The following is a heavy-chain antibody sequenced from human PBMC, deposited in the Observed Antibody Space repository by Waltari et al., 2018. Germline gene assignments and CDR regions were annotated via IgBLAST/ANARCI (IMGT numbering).Heavy chain of an antibody. CDR1: RDAVTEHY. J-gene: IGHJ4*02. CDR2: VKPKDGGT. CDR3: AREYCGGDCRLFDC. V-gene: IGHV1-2*02. D-gene: IGHD2-21*02. Sequence: LVQSGAEVMKPGASVQVPCKASRDAVTEHYIHWVRQAPGQGLEWMGWVKPKDGGTNYAPGFAGRITVTWDSSISTAYMEFSCLTSGDTAVYFCAREYCGGDCRLFDCWGQGTLVTVSS.